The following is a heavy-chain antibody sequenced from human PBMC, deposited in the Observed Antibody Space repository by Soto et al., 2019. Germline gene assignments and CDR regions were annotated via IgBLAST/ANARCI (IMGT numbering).Heavy chain of an antibody. CDR3: ARFPRIALAAFDC. J-gene: IGHJ4*02. CDR1: GLTVTSDY. Sequence: PGGSLRLSCAASGLTVTSDYMSWVRQAPGKGLEWVSTIYSGDNTYYADSVKGRFIISRDKSKNTLYLQMNNLRAEDTAVYYCARFPRIALAAFDCWGQGTLVTAPQ. CDR2: IYSGDNT. D-gene: IGHD6-19*01. V-gene: IGHV3-66*01.